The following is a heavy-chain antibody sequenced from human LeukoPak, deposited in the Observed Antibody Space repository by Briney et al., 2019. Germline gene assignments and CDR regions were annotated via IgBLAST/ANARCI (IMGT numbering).Heavy chain of an antibody. D-gene: IGHD4-17*01. CDR1: GYTFTSYA. J-gene: IGHJ5*02. CDR2: INAGNGNT. V-gene: IGHV1-3*01. Sequence: ASVKVSCKASGYTFTSYAMHWVRQAPGQRLEWMGWINAGNGNTKYPQKFQGRVTITRDTSASTAYMELSSLRSEDTAVYYCARGPRDYRQYNWFDPWGQGTLVTVSS. CDR3: ARGPRDYRQYNWFDP.